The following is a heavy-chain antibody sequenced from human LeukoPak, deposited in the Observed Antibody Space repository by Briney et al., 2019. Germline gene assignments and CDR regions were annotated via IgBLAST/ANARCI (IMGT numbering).Heavy chain of an antibody. J-gene: IGHJ6*03. D-gene: IGHD3-10*01. V-gene: IGHV4-39*01. CDR1: GGSISSSSYY. CDR2: IYYSGST. CDR3: AGPRAGYYAAYYMDV. Sequence: PSETLSLTCTVSGGSISSSSYYWGWIRQPPGKGLEWIGSIYYSGSTYYNPSLKSRVTISVDTSKNQFSLKLSSVTAADTAVYYCAGPRAGYYAAYYMDVWGKGTMVTVSS.